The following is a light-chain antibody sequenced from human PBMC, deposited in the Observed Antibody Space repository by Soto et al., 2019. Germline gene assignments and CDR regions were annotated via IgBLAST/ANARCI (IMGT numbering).Light chain of an antibody. CDR3: QQYNSHSPWT. CDR2: GRS. J-gene: IGKJ1*01. V-gene: IGKV3D-15*01. Sequence: EIVVTQSPATLSGSPGERATLSCRSSQSVSSYLAWYQQKPGQAPRLLIYGRSSRATGIPDRFSGSGSGTDFTLTISSLQPDDFATYYCQQYNSHSPWTFGQGTKVDIK. CDR1: QSVSSY.